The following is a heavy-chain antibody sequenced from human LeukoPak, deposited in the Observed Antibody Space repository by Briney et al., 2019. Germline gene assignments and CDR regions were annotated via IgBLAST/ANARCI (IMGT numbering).Heavy chain of an antibody. Sequence: PGGSLRLSCTVSGFTVSSNSMSWVRQAPGKGLEWVSFIYSDNTHYSDSVKGRFTISRDNSKNTLYLQMNSLRAEDTAVYYCARGGYDSGSYYKGPLYYFDYWGQGTLVTVSS. CDR2: IYSDNT. CDR1: GFTVSSNS. V-gene: IGHV3-53*01. J-gene: IGHJ4*02. D-gene: IGHD3-10*01. CDR3: ARGGYDSGSYYKGPLYYFDY.